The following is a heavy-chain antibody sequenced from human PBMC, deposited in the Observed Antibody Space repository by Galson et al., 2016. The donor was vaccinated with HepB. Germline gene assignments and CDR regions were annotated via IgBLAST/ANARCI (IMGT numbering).Heavy chain of an antibody. CDR3: ARSRIPGYCAAAVCHSFDY. CDR2: TSYDGNYK. J-gene: IGHJ4*02. D-gene: IGHD2-8*02. CDR1: GFTFSWFG. Sequence: SLRLSCAASGFTFSWFGMHWVRQAPGKGLEWVAITSYDGNYKYYADSVKGRFTISRDNSKNTLYLQLNSLRTGDTAVYYCARSRIPGYCAAAVCHSFDYWGQGTLVTVSS. V-gene: IGHV3-30*03.